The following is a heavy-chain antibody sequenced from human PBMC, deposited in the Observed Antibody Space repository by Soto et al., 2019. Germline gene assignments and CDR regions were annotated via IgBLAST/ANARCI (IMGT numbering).Heavy chain of an antibody. CDR1: GVIFSNFG. Sequence: VGSLRLSCAASGVIFSNFGMHWVRQAPGKGLEWVGIIWHDGSNKHYADSVEGRFTISRDNSKNTVYLQMNSLRGEDTGIYYCAGFYVAAGAAPLEYWGQGTLVTVSS. J-gene: IGHJ4*02. D-gene: IGHD1-26*01. CDR3: AGFYVAAGAAPLEY. V-gene: IGHV3-33*01. CDR2: IWHDGSNK.